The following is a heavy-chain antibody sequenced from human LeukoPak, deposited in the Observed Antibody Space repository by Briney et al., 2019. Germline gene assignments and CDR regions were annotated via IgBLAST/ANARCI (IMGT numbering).Heavy chain of an antibody. Sequence: APVKVSCKASGYTFTSYAMHWVRQAPGQRLEWMGWINAGNGNTKYSQKFQGRVTITRDTSASTAYMELSSLRSEDTAVYYCAGDLDAAAGYYWGQGTLVTVSS. V-gene: IGHV1-3*01. CDR1: GYTFTSYA. CDR3: AGDLDAAAGYY. D-gene: IGHD6-13*01. J-gene: IGHJ4*02. CDR2: INAGNGNT.